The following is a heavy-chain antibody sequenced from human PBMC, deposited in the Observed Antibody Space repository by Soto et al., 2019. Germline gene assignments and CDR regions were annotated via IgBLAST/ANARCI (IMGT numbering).Heavy chain of an antibody. CDR2: INPSGGST. V-gene: IGHV1-46*01. CDR3: ARAGGIVVVPAAKRSWFDP. Sequence: ASVKVSCKASGYTFTSYYMHWVRQAPGQGLEWMGIINPSGGSTSYAQKFQGRVTMTRDTSTSTVYMELSSLRPEDTAVYYCARAGGIVVVPAAKRSWFDPWGQGTLVTVLL. CDR1: GYTFTSYY. D-gene: IGHD2-2*01. J-gene: IGHJ5*02.